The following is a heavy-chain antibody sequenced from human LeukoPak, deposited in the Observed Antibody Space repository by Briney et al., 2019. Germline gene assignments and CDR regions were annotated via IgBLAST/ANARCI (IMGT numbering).Heavy chain of an antibody. J-gene: IGHJ6*02. CDR2: INAGNGNT. CDR3: ARIMAGHGGGYYYYYGMDV. CDR1: GYTFTSYA. V-gene: IGHV1-3*01. D-gene: IGHD6-19*01. Sequence: ASVTVSCKASGYTFTSYAMHWVRQAPGQRLEWMGWINAGNGNTKYSQKFQGRVTITRDTSASTAYMELSSLRSEDTAVYYCARIMAGHGGGYYYYYGMDVWGQGTTVTVSS.